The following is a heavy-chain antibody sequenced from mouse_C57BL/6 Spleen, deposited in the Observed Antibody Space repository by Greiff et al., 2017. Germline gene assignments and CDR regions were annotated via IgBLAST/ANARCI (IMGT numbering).Heavy chain of an antibody. D-gene: IGHD3-2*02. CDR1: GSAFSSYW. CDR2: IYPGDGDT. Sequence: VQLQQSGAELVKPGASVKISCKASGSAFSSYWMNWVKQRPGKGLEWIGQIYPGDGDTNYNGKFKGKATLTADKSSSTAYMQLSSLTSEDSAVYFCASQTAQATPFDYWGQGTTLTVSS. CDR3: ASQTAQATPFDY. J-gene: IGHJ2*01. V-gene: IGHV1-80*01.